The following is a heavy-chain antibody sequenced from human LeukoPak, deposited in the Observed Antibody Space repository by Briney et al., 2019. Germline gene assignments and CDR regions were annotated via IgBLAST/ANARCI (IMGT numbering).Heavy chain of an antibody. CDR2: ISSSGGII. V-gene: IGHV3-23*01. Sequence: GGFLRLSCAASGFTFSSYDMSWVRQAPGKGLEWVSVISSSGGIIYYADSVRGRFTISRDNSKNTLYLQMNSLRAEDTAVYYCAKPYNPGSGSYDYWGQGTLVTVSS. CDR3: AKPYNPGSGSYDY. CDR1: GFTFSSYD. D-gene: IGHD3-10*01. J-gene: IGHJ4*02.